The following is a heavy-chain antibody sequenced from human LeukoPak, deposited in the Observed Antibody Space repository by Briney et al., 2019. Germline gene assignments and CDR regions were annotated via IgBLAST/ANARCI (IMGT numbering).Heavy chain of an antibody. V-gene: IGHV3-23*01. D-gene: IGHD6-19*01. Sequence: PGGSLRLSCAASGFTFSSYAMSWVSQAPGKGLEWVSPISGSGGSTYYADSVKGRFTISRDNSKNTLYLQMNSLRAEDTAVYYCAKGLIAVAGPFDYWGQGTLVTVSS. J-gene: IGHJ4*02. CDR1: GFTFSSYA. CDR3: AKGLIAVAGPFDY. CDR2: ISGSGGST.